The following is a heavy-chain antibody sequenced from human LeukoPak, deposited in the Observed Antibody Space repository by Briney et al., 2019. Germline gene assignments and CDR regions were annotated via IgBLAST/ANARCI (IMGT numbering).Heavy chain of an antibody. J-gene: IGHJ6*03. CDR1: GGSFSGYY. CDR3: ARAREYSSSWDRYYYYYMDV. CDR2: INNSGST. D-gene: IGHD6-13*01. Sequence: NPSETLSLTCAVYGGSFSGYYWSWIRQPPGKGLEWIGEINNSGSTNYNPSLRSRVTISVATSKNQFSLKLSSVTAADTAVYYCARAREYSSSWDRYYYYYMDVWGKGTTVTASS. V-gene: IGHV4-34*01.